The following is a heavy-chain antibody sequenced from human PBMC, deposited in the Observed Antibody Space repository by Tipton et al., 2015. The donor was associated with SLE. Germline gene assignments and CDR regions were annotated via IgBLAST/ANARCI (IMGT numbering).Heavy chain of an antibody. CDR1: GGSISSSSYY. V-gene: IGHV4-61*01. CDR2: IYYSGST. Sequence: PGLVKPSETLSLTCTVSGGSISSSSYYWSWIRRPPGKGLEWIGYIYYSGSTNYNPSLKSRVTISVDTSKNQFSLKLSSVTATDTAVYYCARYRELFDAFDIWGQGTMVTVSS. J-gene: IGHJ3*02. D-gene: IGHD1-7*01. CDR3: ARYRELFDAFDI.